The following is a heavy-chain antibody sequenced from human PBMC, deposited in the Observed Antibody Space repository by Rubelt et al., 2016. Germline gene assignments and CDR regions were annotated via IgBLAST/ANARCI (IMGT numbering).Heavy chain of an antibody. D-gene: IGHD2-2*01. Sequence: QVQLVQSGAEVKKPGASVKVSCKASGYTFTSYGISWVRQAPGQGLEWMGWISAYNGNTNYAQKLQGRVAMTKETPTSTAYMELSGLRSEDTAVYYCAREGSCGGINCYSGFVDTWGQGALVTVSS. J-gene: IGHJ5*02. CDR3: AREGSCGGINCYSGFVDT. V-gene: IGHV1-18*01. CDR2: ISAYNGNT. CDR1: GYTFTSYG.